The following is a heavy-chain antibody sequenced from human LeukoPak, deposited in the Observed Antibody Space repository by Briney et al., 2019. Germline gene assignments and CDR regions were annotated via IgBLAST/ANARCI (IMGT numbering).Heavy chain of an antibody. CDR2: INIGNGDT. CDR3: ARDSSGWEDYYFDY. Sequence: ASVRVSCKASGYTFTSYAVHWVRQAPGQRLEWMGGINIGNGDTKYSQTFQGRVTITRDTSASTAYMELSSLRSEDTAVYYCARDSSGWEDYYFDYWGQGALVTVSS. V-gene: IGHV1-3*04. D-gene: IGHD6-19*01. CDR1: GYTFTSYA. J-gene: IGHJ4*02.